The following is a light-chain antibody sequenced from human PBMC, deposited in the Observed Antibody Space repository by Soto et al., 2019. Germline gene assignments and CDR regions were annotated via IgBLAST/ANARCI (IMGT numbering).Light chain of an antibody. CDR3: SSYTSSSTFRV. CDR1: GSDVGSYNR. CDR2: EVS. Sequence: QSALTQPPSVSGSPGQPVTIPCTETGSDVGSYNRVSWYQQPPGTAPKLMIYEVSNRPSGVPDRFSGSKSGNTASLTISGLQAEDEADYYCSSYTSSSTFRVFGGGTKLTVL. J-gene: IGLJ2*01. V-gene: IGLV2-18*02.